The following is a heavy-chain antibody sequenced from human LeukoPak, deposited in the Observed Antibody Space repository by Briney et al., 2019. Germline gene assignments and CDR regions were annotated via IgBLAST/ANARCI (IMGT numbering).Heavy chain of an antibody. V-gene: IGHV4-34*01. Sequence: GSLRLSCAASGFTFTTFAMIWVRQPPGKGLEWIGEINHSGSTNYNPSLKSRVTISVDTSKNQFSLKLSSVTAADTAVYYCASRYYFDYWGQGTLVTVSS. CDR3: ASRYYFDY. CDR1: GFTFTTFA. J-gene: IGHJ4*02. CDR2: INHSGST.